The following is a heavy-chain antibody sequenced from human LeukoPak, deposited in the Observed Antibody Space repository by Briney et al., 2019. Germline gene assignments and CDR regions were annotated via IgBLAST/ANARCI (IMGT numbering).Heavy chain of an antibody. CDR1: GFTFSSYE. CDR2: ISSSGSTR. V-gene: IGHV3-48*03. CDR3: ARTYYDILTGYNPYFDY. D-gene: IGHD3-9*01. Sequence: GGSLRLSCAASGFTFSSYEMNWVRQAPGKGLEWVSYISSSGSTRYYADSVKGRFTISRDNAKNSLYLQMNSLRAEDTAVYYCARTYYDILTGYNPYFDYWGQGILVTVSS. J-gene: IGHJ4*02.